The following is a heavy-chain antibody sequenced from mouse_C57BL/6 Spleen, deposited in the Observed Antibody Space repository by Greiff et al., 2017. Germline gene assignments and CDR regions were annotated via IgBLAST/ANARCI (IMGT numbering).Heavy chain of an antibody. Sequence: VQLQLSGPELVKPGASVKISCKASGYSFTDYNMNWVKQSNGKSLEWIGVINPNYGTTSYNQKFKGKATLTVDQSSSTAYMQLNSLTSEDSAVYYCARWGDYDYDGAWFAYWGQGTLVTVSA. J-gene: IGHJ3*01. D-gene: IGHD2-4*01. CDR2: INPNYGTT. CDR1: GYSFTDYN. CDR3: ARWGDYDYDGAWFAY. V-gene: IGHV1-39*01.